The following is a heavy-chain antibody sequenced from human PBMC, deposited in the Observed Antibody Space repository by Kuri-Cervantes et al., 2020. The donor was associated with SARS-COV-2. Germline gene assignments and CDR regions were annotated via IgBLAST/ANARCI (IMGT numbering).Heavy chain of an antibody. V-gene: IGHV1-3*01. Sequence: ASVKVSCKASGYTFTSYAMHWVRQAPGQRLEWMGWINAGNGDTKYSQKFQGRVTITRDTSASTAYMELSSPRSEDTAVYYCARGLLWTTVTTGVYYYYGMDVWGQGITVTVSS. CDR1: GYTFTSYA. D-gene: IGHD4-11*01. CDR2: INAGNGDT. CDR3: ARGLLWTTVTTGVYYYYGMDV. J-gene: IGHJ6*02.